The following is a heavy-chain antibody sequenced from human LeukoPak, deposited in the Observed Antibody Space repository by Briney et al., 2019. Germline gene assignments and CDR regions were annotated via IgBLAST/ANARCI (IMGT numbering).Heavy chain of an antibody. D-gene: IGHD1-26*01. CDR1: GFTFSTYA. CDR3: AKHSGEVIVGATVNA. J-gene: IGHJ4*02. CDR2: ISRSGTST. Sequence: RGGSLRLSCAASGFTFSTYAMSWVRQAPGKGLEWVSAISRSGTSTYYGDSVKGRFTSSRDNSKNTLFLQMNSLRAEDTAVYYCAKHSGEVIVGATVNAWGQGTLVTVSS. V-gene: IGHV3-23*01.